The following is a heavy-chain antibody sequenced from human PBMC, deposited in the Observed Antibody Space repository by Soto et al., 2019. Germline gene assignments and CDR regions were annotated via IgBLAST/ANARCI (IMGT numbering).Heavy chain of an antibody. CDR3: AREGSGRRYYYYGMDV. CDR2: IYPGDSDT. CDR1: GYSFTSYW. J-gene: IGHJ6*02. D-gene: IGHD3-10*01. V-gene: IGHV5-51*01. Sequence: GESLKIFCKGSGYSFTSYWIGWVRQMPGKGLEWMGIIYPGDSDTRYSPSFQGQVTISADKSISTAYLQWSSLKASDTAMYYCAREGSGRRYYYYGMDVWGQGTTVTVSS.